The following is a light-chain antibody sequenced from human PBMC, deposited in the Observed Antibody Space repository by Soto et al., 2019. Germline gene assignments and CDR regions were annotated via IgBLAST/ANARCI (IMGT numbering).Light chain of an antibody. V-gene: IGLV1-47*02. CDR1: SSNIGSNY. CDR2: SNN. CDR3: AAWDDSLRGGV. J-gene: IGLJ3*02. Sequence: QSVLTQPPSASGTPGQRVTISCSGSSSNIGSNYVYWYQQLSGSAPKLLIYSNNQRPSGVPDRLSGSRSGTSASLAISGLRSEDEADYYCAAWDDSLRGGVFGGGTKLTVL.